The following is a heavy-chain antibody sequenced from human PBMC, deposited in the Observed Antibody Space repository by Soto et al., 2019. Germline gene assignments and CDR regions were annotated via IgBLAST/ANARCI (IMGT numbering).Heavy chain of an antibody. J-gene: IGHJ4*02. CDR1: GFTFSNAL. CDR2: IKSKTDGGTT. V-gene: IGHV3-15*01. D-gene: IGHD3-22*01. CDR3: TTDLSVMYYYDSSGYYPDY. Sequence: GGSLRLSCATSGFTFSNALMSWVRQAPGKGLEWVGRIKSKTDGGTTDYAAPVKGRFTISRDDSKNTLYLQMNSLKTEDTAVYYCTTDLSVMYYYDSSGYYPDYWGQGTLVTVSS.